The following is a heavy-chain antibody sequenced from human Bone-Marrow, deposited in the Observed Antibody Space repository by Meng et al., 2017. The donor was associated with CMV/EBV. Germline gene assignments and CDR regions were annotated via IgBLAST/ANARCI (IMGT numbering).Heavy chain of an antibody. Sequence: GESLKISCAASGFTFSTYMMNWVRQAPGKGLEWVSAINSKSHYIYYADSVKGRFTISRDNAKNSLYLKMNSLRADDTAIYFCATKARDYAAKGDFYYFDNWGQGTLVTVSS. CDR1: GFTFSTYM. CDR3: ATKARDYAAKGDFYYFDN. V-gene: IGHV3-21*06. D-gene: IGHD4/OR15-4a*01. J-gene: IGHJ4*02. CDR2: INSKSHYI.